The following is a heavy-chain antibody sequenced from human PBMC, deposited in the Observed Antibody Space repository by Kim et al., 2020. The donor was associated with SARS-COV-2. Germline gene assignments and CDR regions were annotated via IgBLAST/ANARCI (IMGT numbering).Heavy chain of an antibody. CDR1: GFIFSTYD. CDR3: AREPSRRADY. V-gene: IGHV3-23*01. Sequence: GGSLRLSCAASGFIFSTYDMSWVRQAPGKGLEWISAVTRDGSTFYADSVKGRFTISRDNSKNMLFLQMDSLKIEDTAVYYCAREPSRRADYWGQGTRVT. J-gene: IGHJ4*02. CDR2: VTRDGST. D-gene: IGHD1-1*01.